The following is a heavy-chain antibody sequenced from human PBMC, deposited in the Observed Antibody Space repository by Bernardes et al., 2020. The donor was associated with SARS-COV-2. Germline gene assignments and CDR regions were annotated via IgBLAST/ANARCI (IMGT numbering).Heavy chain of an antibody. D-gene: IGHD2-8*01. Sequence: ASLKVSCKDSGYTFTSYDIYWVRQATGQGREWRGWMNPNSGNTGYAQKFQGRVTMTRNTSISTAYMELSSLRSEDTAVYYCARGPGIVLRVYAPYALDVWGQGTTVTVSS. CDR2: MNPNSGNT. V-gene: IGHV1-8*01. J-gene: IGHJ6*02. CDR1: GYTFTSYD. CDR3: ARGPGIVLRVYAPYALDV.